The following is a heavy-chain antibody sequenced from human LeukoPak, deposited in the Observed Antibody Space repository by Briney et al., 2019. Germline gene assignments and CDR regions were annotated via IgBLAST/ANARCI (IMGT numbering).Heavy chain of an antibody. V-gene: IGHV3-23*01. D-gene: IGHD6-19*01. Sequence: GGSLRLSCAASGFTVTSNFMSWVRQAPGKGLEWVSTTSDSGVSTYYADSVKGRFTISRDNSKNTLYMQMNSLRAGDTAVYYCAKDLSSSGFRIDYWGQGTLVTVSS. J-gene: IGHJ4*02. CDR2: TSDSGVST. CDR3: AKDLSSSGFRIDY. CDR1: GFTVTSNF.